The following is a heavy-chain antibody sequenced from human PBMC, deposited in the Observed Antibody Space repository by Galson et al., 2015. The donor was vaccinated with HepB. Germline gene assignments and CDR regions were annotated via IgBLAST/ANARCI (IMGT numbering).Heavy chain of an antibody. CDR2: IIPIFGTA. V-gene: IGHV1-69*13. D-gene: IGHD3-10*01. J-gene: IGHJ4*02. CDR1: GGTFSSYA. Sequence: QSGAEVKKPGASVKVSCKASGGTFSSYAISWVRQAPGQGLEWMGGIIPIFGTANYAQKFQGRVTITADESTSTAYMELSSLRSEDTAVYYCARDRAMGGSGIYYFDYWGQGTLVTVSS. CDR3: ARDRAMGGSGIYYFDY.